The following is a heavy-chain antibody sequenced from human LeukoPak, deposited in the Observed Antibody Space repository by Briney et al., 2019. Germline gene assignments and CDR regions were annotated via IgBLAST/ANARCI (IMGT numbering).Heavy chain of an antibody. D-gene: IGHD6-13*01. V-gene: IGHV1-18*01. CDR2: IDTYSGKT. J-gene: IGHJ5*02. CDR3: ARDRGIAEADSFDP. CDR1: GYTYTTDG. Sequence: ASVKVSCKASGYTYTTDGISWVRQAPGQALEWMGWIDTYSGKTNYAQKFQGRVTMTSDTSTSTAYMELRSLRSDDTAVYYCARDRGIAEADSFDPWGQGTLVTVSS.